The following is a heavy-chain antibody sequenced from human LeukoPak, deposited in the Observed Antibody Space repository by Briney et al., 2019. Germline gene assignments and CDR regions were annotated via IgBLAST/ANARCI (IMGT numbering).Heavy chain of an antibody. V-gene: IGHV5-51*01. Sequence: GESLKISCKGSGYSFTSYWIGWVRQMPGKGLEWMGNIYPGDSDTRYSPSFQGQVTISADKSISTAYLQWSSLKASDTAMYYCARSPPPVYSSSWIPFDYWGQGTLVTVSS. CDR2: IYPGDSDT. D-gene: IGHD6-13*01. J-gene: IGHJ4*02. CDR1: GYSFTSYW. CDR3: ARSPPPVYSSSWIPFDY.